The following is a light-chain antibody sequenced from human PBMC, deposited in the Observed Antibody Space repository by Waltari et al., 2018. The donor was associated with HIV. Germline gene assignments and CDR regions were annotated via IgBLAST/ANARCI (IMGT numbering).Light chain of an antibody. V-gene: IGKV1-5*03. CDR1: QSISSW. J-gene: IGKJ4*01. CDR3: QQYNSYRT. Sequence: DIQMTQSPSTLSASVGDRVIITCRASQSISSWLAWYQQKPGKAPKLLIYKASSLESGVPSRFSGSGSGTEFTLTISSLQPDDFATYYCQQYNSYRTFGGGTKVEIK. CDR2: KAS.